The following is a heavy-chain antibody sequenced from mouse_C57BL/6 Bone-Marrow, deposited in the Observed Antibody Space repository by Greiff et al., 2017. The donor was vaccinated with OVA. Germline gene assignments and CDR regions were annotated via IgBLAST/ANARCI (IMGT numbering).Heavy chain of an antibody. Sequence: VQLQQSGAELVRPGASVKLSCKASGYTFTSYGISWVKQRTGQGLEWIGEIYPRSGNTYYNEKFKGKATLTADKSYSTAYMELRSLTSEDSAVYVCAGNNWAWFGYWGQGTLVTVSA. CDR3: AGNNWAWFGY. V-gene: IGHV1-81*01. D-gene: IGHD4-1*01. J-gene: IGHJ3*01. CDR2: IYPRSGNT. CDR1: GYTFTSYG.